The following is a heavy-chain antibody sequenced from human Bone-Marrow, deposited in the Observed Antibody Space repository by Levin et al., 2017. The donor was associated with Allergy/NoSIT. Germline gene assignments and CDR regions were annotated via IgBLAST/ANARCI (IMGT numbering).Heavy chain of an antibody. Sequence: NSSETLSLTCSVSGGSVTTNSYYWGWIRQAPGKGLEWIGSIYYSGRTHYNPSLKSRLTISMDTSKNQISLKLSSVTAADTAMYYCARPYPYDNGWNVGAFDIWGQGTMVAVAS. CDR1: GGSVTTNSYY. D-gene: IGHD1-1*01. CDR2: IYYSGRT. CDR3: ARPYPYDNGWNVGAFDI. J-gene: IGHJ3*02. V-gene: IGHV4-39*01.